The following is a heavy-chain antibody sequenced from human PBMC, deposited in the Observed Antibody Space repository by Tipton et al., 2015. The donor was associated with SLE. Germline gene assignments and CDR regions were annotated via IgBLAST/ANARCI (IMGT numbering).Heavy chain of an antibody. CDR1: GGSFSGYY. J-gene: IGHJ5*02. D-gene: IGHD2-15*01. CDR3: ARNPTSYCSGGSCYSPWFDP. V-gene: IGHV4-34*01. Sequence: TLSLTCAVYGGSFSGYYWSWIRQPPGKGLEWIGEINHSGSTNYNPSLKSRVTISVDTSKNQFSLKLSSVTAADTAVYYCARNPTSYCSGGSCYSPWFDPWGQGTLVTVSS. CDR2: INHSGST.